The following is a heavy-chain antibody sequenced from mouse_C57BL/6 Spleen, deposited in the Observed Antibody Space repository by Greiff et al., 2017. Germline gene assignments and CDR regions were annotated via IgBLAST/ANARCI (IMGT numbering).Heavy chain of an antibody. CDR1: GFNIKDYY. CDR2: IEPADGET. Sequence: VQLQQSGAELVKPGASVKLSCTASGFNIKDYYMHWVKQRTEQGLEWIGRIEPADGETKYAPKIQGKATITADTSSNTAYLQLSSLTSEDTAVYYCARLIYDGSHFDYWGQGTTLTVSS. D-gene: IGHD2-3*01. V-gene: IGHV14-2*01. CDR3: ARLIYDGSHFDY. J-gene: IGHJ2*01.